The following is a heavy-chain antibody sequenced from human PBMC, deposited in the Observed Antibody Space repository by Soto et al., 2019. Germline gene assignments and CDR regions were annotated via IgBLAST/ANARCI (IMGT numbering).Heavy chain of an antibody. D-gene: IGHD2-15*01. J-gene: IGHJ4*02. V-gene: IGHV3-33*01. CDR2: IWYDGSNK. CDR1: GFTFSSYG. CDR3: ARSDCSGGSCYSALYY. Sequence: GGSLRLSCAASGFTFSSYGMHWVRQAPGKGLEWVAVIWYDGSNKYYADSVKGRFTISRDNSSNTLYLQMNSLRAEDTAVYYCARSDCSGGSCYSALYYWGQGTLVTVSS.